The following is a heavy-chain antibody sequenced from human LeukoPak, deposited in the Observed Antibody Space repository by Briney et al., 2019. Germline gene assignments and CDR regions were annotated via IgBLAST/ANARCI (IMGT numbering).Heavy chain of an antibody. Sequence: ASVKVSCKASGYTFTSYGISWVRQAPGRGLEWMGWISAYNGNTNYAQKLQGRVTMTTDTSTSTAYMELRSLRSDDTAVYYCAREVESGYYGSGSYYWFFDYWGQGTLVTVSS. J-gene: IGHJ4*02. CDR3: AREVESGYYGSGSYYWFFDY. V-gene: IGHV1-18*01. D-gene: IGHD3-10*01. CDR2: ISAYNGNT. CDR1: GYTFTSYG.